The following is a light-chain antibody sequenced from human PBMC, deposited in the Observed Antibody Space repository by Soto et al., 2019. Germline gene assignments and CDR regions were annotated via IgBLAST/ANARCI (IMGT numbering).Light chain of an antibody. Sequence: EILLTQSPGALSLSPGERATLSCRASQTASSSHLAWYQQKPGQAPRLLIYDASSRATGISDRFSGSGSGTDFTLTISRLEPEDFAVYYCQQYGSSPYTFGQGTKVEIK. CDR3: QQYGSSPYT. J-gene: IGKJ2*01. CDR2: DAS. V-gene: IGKV3-20*01. CDR1: QTASSSH.